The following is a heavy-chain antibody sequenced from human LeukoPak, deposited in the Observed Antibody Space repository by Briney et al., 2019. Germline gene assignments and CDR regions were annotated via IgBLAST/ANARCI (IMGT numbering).Heavy chain of an antibody. Sequence: GGSLRLSCAASGLTFGSYAMNWVRQAPGKGLEWVSLITGSGGSTYYADSVKGRFTISGDNSKNTLYLQVNSLRAEDTAVYYCGKGSGPNYYGMDVWGKGTTVTVSS. CDR3: GKGSGPNYYGMDV. D-gene: IGHD2-15*01. CDR1: GLTFGSYA. CDR2: ITGSGGST. J-gene: IGHJ6*04. V-gene: IGHV3-23*01.